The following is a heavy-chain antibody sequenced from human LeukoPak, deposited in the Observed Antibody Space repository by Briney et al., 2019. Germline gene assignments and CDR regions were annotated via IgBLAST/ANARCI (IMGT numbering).Heavy chain of an antibody. CDR1: GYTFPSYG. J-gene: IGHJ4*02. Sequence: ASVKVSCKASGYTFPSYGISWVRQAPGQGLEWMGWISAYNGNTNYAQKLQGRVTMTTDTSTSTAYMELRSLRSDDTAVYYCARTESIVVVPTPLDYWGQGTLVTVSS. D-gene: IGHD2-2*01. V-gene: IGHV1-18*04. CDR3: ARTESIVVVPTPLDY. CDR2: ISAYNGNT.